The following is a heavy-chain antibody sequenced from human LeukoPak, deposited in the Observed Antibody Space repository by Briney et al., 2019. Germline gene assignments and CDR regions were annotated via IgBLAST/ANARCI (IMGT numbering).Heavy chain of an antibody. CDR3: ARERYFDY. CDR2: INSDGSEG. J-gene: IGHJ4*02. Sequence: GGSLRLSCAVSGFTFSGFWMSWSRQAPGKGLEWVASINSDGSEGYYADVVKGRFTISRDNAKNSLYLQMNSLRAEDTAVYYCARERYFDYWGQGTLVTVSS. V-gene: IGHV3-7*03. CDR1: GFTFSGFW.